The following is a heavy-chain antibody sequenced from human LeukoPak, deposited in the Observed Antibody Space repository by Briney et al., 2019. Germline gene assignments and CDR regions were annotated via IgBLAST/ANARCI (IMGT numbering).Heavy chain of an antibody. Sequence: SETLSLTCTVSGGYINSYYWSWIRQPPGKGLEWIGNLYYTWTTNYNPSLKSRVTISADTSKTQFSLNLNSVTAADTAVYYCARAVSEYTYGTRFDYWGQGTLVTVSS. CDR1: GGYINSYY. CDR3: ARAVSEYTYGTRFDY. CDR2: LYYTWTT. D-gene: IGHD5-18*01. V-gene: IGHV4-59*01. J-gene: IGHJ4*02.